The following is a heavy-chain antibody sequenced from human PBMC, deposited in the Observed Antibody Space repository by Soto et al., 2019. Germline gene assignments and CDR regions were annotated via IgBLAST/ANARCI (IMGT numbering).Heavy chain of an antibody. Sequence: SVKVSFKASGGTFSSYAISRVRQAPGQGLEWMGGIIPIFGTANYAQKFQGRVTITADESTSTAYMELSSLRSEDTAVYYCARDVRSVLLWFGESKAYYYGMGVWGQGTTVTVSS. CDR1: GGTFSSYA. J-gene: IGHJ6*02. D-gene: IGHD3-10*01. V-gene: IGHV1-69*13. CDR2: IIPIFGTA. CDR3: ARDVRSVLLWFGESKAYYYGMGV.